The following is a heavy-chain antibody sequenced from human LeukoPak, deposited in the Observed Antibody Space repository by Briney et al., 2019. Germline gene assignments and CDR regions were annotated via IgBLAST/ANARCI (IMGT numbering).Heavy chain of an antibody. CDR2: ISGSGGST. CDR1: GFTFSSYA. J-gene: IGHJ4*02. Sequence: RPGGSLRLSCAASGFTFSSYAMSWVRQAPGKGLEWVSAISGSGGSTYYADSVKGRFTISRDNSKNTLYLQMNSLRAEDTAVYYCAKLVYSDSYDSSGYYYYFDYWGQGTLVTVSS. CDR3: AKLVYSDSYDSSGYYYYFDY. V-gene: IGHV3-23*01. D-gene: IGHD3-22*01.